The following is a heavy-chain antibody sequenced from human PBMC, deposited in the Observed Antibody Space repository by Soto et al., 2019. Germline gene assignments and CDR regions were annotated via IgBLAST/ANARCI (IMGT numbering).Heavy chain of an antibody. J-gene: IGHJ4*02. V-gene: IGHV4-59*01. Sequence: SETLSLTCTVSGDSISSYYWSWIRQPPGKGLEWIGYIYYSGSTSYNPSLKSRVTISVDTSKNQFSLKLSSVTAADTAVYYCARGRGDTAMAWYYWGQGTLVTVSS. D-gene: IGHD5-18*01. CDR2: IYYSGST. CDR1: GDSISSYY. CDR3: ARGRGDTAMAWYY.